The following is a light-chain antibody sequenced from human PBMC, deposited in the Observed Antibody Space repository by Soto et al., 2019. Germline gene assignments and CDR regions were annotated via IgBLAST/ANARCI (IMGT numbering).Light chain of an antibody. Sequence: EIVMTQSPATLSVSPGERATLSCRASQSVSSNLAWYQQKPGQAPRLLFYGASTRATGIPARFSGSGSGTAFTLTISSPQPEDFAVYYCQQDYNLPWTFGQGTKVDIK. CDR3: QQDYNLPWT. CDR1: QSVSSN. CDR2: GAS. J-gene: IGKJ1*01. V-gene: IGKV3-15*01.